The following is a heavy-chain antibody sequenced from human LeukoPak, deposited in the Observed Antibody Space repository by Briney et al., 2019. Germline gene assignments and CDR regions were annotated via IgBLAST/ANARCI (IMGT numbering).Heavy chain of an antibody. J-gene: IGHJ4*02. CDR3: AKINNNDDY. V-gene: IGHV3-30*18. CDR1: GLTFTTFG. D-gene: IGHD1/OR15-1a*01. CDR2: ISPDGNLE. Sequence: GRSLRLSCAASGLTFTTFGIHWVRQAPGKGLEWVAAISPDGNLEYYTDSVKGRFSISRDNSKSVIYLQMSSLRGEDSALYYCAKINNNDDYWGQGTLVTVSS.